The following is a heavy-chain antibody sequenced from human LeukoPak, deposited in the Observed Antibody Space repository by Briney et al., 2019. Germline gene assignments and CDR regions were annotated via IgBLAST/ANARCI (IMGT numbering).Heavy chain of an antibody. CDR2: ISTSGDST. Sequence: SGGSLRLSCAASGFTFSSQNMNWARQAPGKGLEWVAYISTSGDSTKYAHSVEGRFTISRENAENSLFLLMNSLRVEDTAVYYCVKNGWLDYWGQGILVTVSS. V-gene: IGHV3-21*06. J-gene: IGHJ4*02. CDR3: VKNGWLDY. D-gene: IGHD6-19*01. CDR1: GFTFSSQN.